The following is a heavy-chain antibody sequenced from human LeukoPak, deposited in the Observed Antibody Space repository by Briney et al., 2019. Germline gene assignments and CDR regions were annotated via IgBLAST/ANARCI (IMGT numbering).Heavy chain of an antibody. CDR3: AKDRYSTSSTFTINPFDY. V-gene: IGHV3-30*02. CDR1: GFTFSSYG. D-gene: IGHD6-13*01. J-gene: IGHJ4*02. Sequence: GGSLRLSCAASGFTFSSYGMHWVRQAPGKGLEWVAFIRYDGSNKYYADSVKGRFTISRDNSKNTLYLQMNSLRAEDTAVYYCAKDRYSTSSTFTINPFDYWGQGTLVTVSS. CDR2: IRYDGSNK.